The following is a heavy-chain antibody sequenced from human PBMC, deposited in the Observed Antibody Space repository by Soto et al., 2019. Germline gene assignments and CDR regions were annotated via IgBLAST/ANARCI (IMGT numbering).Heavy chain of an antibody. CDR3: ATRPLLPGAP. CDR1: GFTFSSND. J-gene: IGHJ3*01. V-gene: IGHV3-53*01. CDR2: IYSGGST. Sequence: EVQLVESGGGLIQPGGSLRLSCAVSGFTFSSNDMNWVRQAPGKGLEWVSLIYSGGSTYYADSVKGRFTISRDNSKNTLYLQMSSLSAEDTAVYYCATRPLLPGAPWGQGTMVTVSS. D-gene: IGHD3-22*01.